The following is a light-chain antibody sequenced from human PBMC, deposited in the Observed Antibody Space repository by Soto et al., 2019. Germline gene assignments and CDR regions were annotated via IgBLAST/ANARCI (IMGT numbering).Light chain of an antibody. Sequence: DIVMSQSPLSLPVTPGEPASISCRSSQSLLHSDGYNYLDWYLQKAGQSPQLLIFLGSNRASGVPDRFSGSGSGKDFTLKISRVEAEDVGFYFCMQGLQIPHTFGPGNKLEIK. CDR3: MQGLQIPHT. CDR2: LGS. J-gene: IGKJ2*01. CDR1: QSLLHSDGYNY. V-gene: IGKV2-28*01.